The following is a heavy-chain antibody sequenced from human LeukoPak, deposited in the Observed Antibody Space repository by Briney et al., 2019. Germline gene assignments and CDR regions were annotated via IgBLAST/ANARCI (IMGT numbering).Heavy chain of an antibody. CDR2: ISSSSSYI. D-gene: IGHD3-9*01. CDR1: GFTFSSYS. CDR3: AKDAEYYDILTGSAYFDL. Sequence: GGSLRLSCAASGFTFSSYSMNWVRQAPGKGLEWVSSISSSSSYIYYADSVKGRFTISIDNAKNSLYLQMNSLRAEDTALYYCAKDAEYYDILTGSAYFDLWGRGTLVTVSS. J-gene: IGHJ2*01. V-gene: IGHV3-21*04.